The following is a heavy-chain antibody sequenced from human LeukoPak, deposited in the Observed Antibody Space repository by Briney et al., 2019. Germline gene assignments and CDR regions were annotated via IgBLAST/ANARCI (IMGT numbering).Heavy chain of an antibody. J-gene: IGHJ3*02. D-gene: IGHD2-2*02. CDR3: ARPEAQLLYEAAFDI. V-gene: IGHV3-21*01. CDR2: ISSSSSYI. Sequence: AGGSLRLSCAASGFTFSSYSMNWVRQAPGKGLEWVSSISSSSSYIYYADSVKGRFTISRDNAKNSLYLQMNSLRAEDTAVYYCARPEAQLLYEAAFDIWGQGTMVTVSS. CDR1: GFTFSSYS.